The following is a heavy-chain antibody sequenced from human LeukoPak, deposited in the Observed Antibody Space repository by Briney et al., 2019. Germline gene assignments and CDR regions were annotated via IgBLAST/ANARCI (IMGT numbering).Heavy chain of an antibody. Sequence: SETLSLTCTVSGGSISTTNYYWGWIRQPPGRDLDWIGSIYSSGNTYYNPSLESRVTISVDTSKNQLSLKLTSATAADTSVYYCARHSGLRSPFDPWGQGTLVTVSS. CDR1: GGSISTTNYY. V-gene: IGHV4-39*01. CDR2: IYSSGNT. J-gene: IGHJ5*02. CDR3: ARHSGLRSPFDP. D-gene: IGHD3-3*01.